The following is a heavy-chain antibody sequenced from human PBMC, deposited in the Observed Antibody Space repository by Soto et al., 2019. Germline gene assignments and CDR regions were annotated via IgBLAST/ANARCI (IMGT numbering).Heavy chain of an antibody. J-gene: IGHJ6*02. Sequence: PGGSLRLSCAASGFTFSSYGMHWVRQAPGKGLEWVAVIWYDGSNKYYADSVKGRFTISRDNSKNTLYLQMNSLRAEDTAVYYCARDGRDHHYGMDVWGQGTTVTVSS. CDR3: ARDGRDHHYGMDV. CDR1: GFTFSSYG. V-gene: IGHV3-33*01. D-gene: IGHD1-26*01. CDR2: IWYDGSNK.